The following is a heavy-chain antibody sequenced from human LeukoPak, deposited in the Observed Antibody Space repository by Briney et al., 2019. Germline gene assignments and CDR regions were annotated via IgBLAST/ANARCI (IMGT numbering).Heavy chain of an antibody. D-gene: IGHD3-10*01. CDR1: GGSISSYY. CDR3: ARGSGSYYNGYDY. J-gene: IGHJ4*02. Sequence: SETLSLTCTVSGGSISSYYWSWIRQPPGKGLEWIGYIYYSGSTNYSPSLKSRVTISVDTSKNQFSLKLSSVTAADTAVYYCARGSGSYYNGYDYWGQGTLVIVSS. V-gene: IGHV4-59*08. CDR2: IYYSGST.